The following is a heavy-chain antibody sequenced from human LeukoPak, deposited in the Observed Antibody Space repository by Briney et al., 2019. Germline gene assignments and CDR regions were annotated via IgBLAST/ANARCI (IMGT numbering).Heavy chain of an antibody. CDR1: AFTFTTYA. Sequence: GRSLRLSCKASAFTFTTYAMNWARQAPGKGLEWVSGISGSGGNTFNVDSVKGRFTTSRDNSKNTLYPQSNSLRGEDTAMYYCAREGRGCCGGRCSTWGYFDCWGQGTLVTVSS. CDR3: AREGRGCCGGRCSTWGYFDC. CDR2: ISGSGGNT. J-gene: IGHJ4*02. D-gene: IGHD2-15*01. V-gene: IGHV3-23*01.